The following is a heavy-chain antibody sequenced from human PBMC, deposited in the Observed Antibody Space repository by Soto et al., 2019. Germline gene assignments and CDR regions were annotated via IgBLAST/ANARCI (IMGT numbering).Heavy chain of an antibody. CDR2: ISYDGSNK. V-gene: IGHV3-30-3*01. CDR1: GFTFSSYA. J-gene: IGHJ6*02. D-gene: IGHD2-2*02. Sequence: QVQLVESGGGVVQPGRSLRLSCAASGFTFSSYAMHWVRQAPGKGLEWVAVISYDGSNKYYADSVKGRFTISRDNSKNTLYLQMNSLRAEETAVYYCARDEVVVVPAAIPYYYYGMDVWGQGTTVTVSS. CDR3: ARDEVVVVPAAIPYYYYGMDV.